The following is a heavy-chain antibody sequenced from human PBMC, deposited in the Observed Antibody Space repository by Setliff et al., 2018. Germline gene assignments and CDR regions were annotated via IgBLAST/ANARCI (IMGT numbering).Heavy chain of an antibody. CDR1: GYGFTSHY. V-gene: IGHV1-46*01. CDR3: ARAPWGDDYDSLYTWFDP. CDR2: VNPSGGKT. Sequence: ASVKVSCKTSGYGFTSHYFHWLRQAPGQGLEWMGIVNPSGGKTTLSQKFQGRVSMTADASTATVYMVLHSLTSEDTAIYYCARAPWGDDYDSLYTWFDPWGQGSLVTVSS. D-gene: IGHD3-22*01. J-gene: IGHJ5*02.